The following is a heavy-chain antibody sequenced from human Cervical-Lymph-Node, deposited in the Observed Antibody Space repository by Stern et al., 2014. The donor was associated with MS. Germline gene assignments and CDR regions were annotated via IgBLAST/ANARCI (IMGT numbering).Heavy chain of an antibody. CDR1: GFRFSSYT. Sequence: EVELVECGGGLVKRGGSLRLSCVGSGFRFSSYTLNWVRQAQGKGLEWVSYISTSNNYIYYADSVNVRFTISRDNAKNSMYLQMNSLSAEDTAIYYCARDRGAWVAVGDYWGQGTLVTVSS. J-gene: IGHJ4*02. CDR3: ARDRGAWVAVGDY. CDR2: ISTSNNYI. V-gene: IGHV3-21*05. D-gene: IGHD6-19*01.